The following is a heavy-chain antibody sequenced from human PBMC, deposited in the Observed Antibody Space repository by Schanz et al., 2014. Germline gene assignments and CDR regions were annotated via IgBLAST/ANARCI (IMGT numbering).Heavy chain of an antibody. CDR2: IYIGGNT. V-gene: IGHV3-66*01. CDR3: ARGGPAYYFDD. Sequence: EVQLVESGGGLVQPGGSLRLSCAASGFSVGNKYMNWVRQAPGKGLEWVSFIYIGGNTYYADSAKGRFTISRDNSKNTVYIQMNSLRAEDTAVYYCARGGPAYYFDDWGQGTLVTVSS. J-gene: IGHJ4*02. CDR1: GFSVGNKY.